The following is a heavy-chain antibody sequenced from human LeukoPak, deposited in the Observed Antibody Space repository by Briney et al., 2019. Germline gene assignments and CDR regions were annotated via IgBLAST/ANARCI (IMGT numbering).Heavy chain of an antibody. CDR3: ARELYDFWSGYYTGMAGY. CDR1: GYTFTSYG. Sequence: ASVKVSCNASGYTFTSYGISWVRQAPGQGLEWMGWTSAYNGNTNYAQKLQGRVTMTTDTSTSTAYMELRSLRSDDTAVYYCARELYDFWSGYYTGMAGYWGQGTLVTVSS. D-gene: IGHD3-3*01. CDR2: TSAYNGNT. J-gene: IGHJ4*02. V-gene: IGHV1-18*01.